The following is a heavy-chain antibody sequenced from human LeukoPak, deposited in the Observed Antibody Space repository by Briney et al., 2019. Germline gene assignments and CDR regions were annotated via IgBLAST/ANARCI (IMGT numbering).Heavy chain of an antibody. D-gene: IGHD4/OR15-4a*01. CDR2: ISGDGVSP. CDR3: ARDPGAFPYFFDS. V-gene: IGHV3-23*01. CDR1: GFTFNNYA. Sequence: GGSLRLSCSASGFTFNNYALTWVRQTPGKGLECVSAISGDGVSPYYADSVRGRFTISRDNSKNTLYLQMNSLRVEDTAVFCARDPGAFPYFFDSWGQGTLVTASS. J-gene: IGHJ4*02.